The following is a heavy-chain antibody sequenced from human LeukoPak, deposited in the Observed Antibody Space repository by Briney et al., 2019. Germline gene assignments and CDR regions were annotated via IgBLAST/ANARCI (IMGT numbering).Heavy chain of an antibody. J-gene: IGHJ6*03. Sequence: PSETLSLTCTVYGGSFSGYYWSWIRQSPEKGLEWIGEINLSGGTNYNPSLKSRVTMSVDTSKNQFSLKLSSVTAADTAAYYCARRGGIIRGVASYYYMDVWGKGTTVTISS. CDR3: ARRGGIIRGVASYYYMDV. CDR1: GGSFSGYY. D-gene: IGHD3-10*01. V-gene: IGHV4-34*01. CDR2: INLSGGT.